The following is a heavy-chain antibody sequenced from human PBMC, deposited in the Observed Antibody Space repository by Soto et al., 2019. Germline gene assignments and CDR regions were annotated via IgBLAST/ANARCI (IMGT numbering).Heavy chain of an antibody. V-gene: IGHV1-18*01. Sequence: ASVKVSCKASGYTFTSYGISWVRQAPGQGLEWMGWISACNGNTNYAQKLQGRVTMTTDTSTSTAYMELRSLRSDDTAVYYCARDITMIVVVNIDAFDIWGQGTMVTVSS. CDR2: ISACNGNT. CDR1: GYTFTSYG. CDR3: ARDITMIVVVNIDAFDI. J-gene: IGHJ3*02. D-gene: IGHD3-22*01.